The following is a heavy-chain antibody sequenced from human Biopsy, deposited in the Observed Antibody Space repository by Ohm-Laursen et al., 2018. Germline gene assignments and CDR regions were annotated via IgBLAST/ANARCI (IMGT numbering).Heavy chain of an antibody. CDR2: MYYNERT. CDR3: ASGGQWPKPYLRYFDP. D-gene: IGHD6-19*01. Sequence: SDTLSLTCRVSGGSVTNYYWTWIRQPPGKGLEWIGYMYYNERTYYNPSLRGRVTISVDTSKNQISLRLSSVTAADTAVYYCASGGQWPKPYLRYFDPWGQGTLVTVSS. V-gene: IGHV4-59*02. CDR1: GGSVTNYY. J-gene: IGHJ5*02.